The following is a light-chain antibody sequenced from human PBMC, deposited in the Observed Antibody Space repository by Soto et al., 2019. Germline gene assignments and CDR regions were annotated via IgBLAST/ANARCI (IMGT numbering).Light chain of an antibody. V-gene: IGKV3-11*01. Sequence: EIVLTQSPAALSLSPGERATLSCRASQSISNYLAWYQQKPGQPPRLLIYDASYRATGIPARFSGTGSETAFTLNISTVEPEDFAVYYCQQRDSWPTFGQGTKLEIK. J-gene: IGKJ1*01. CDR2: DAS. CDR3: QQRDSWPT. CDR1: QSISNY.